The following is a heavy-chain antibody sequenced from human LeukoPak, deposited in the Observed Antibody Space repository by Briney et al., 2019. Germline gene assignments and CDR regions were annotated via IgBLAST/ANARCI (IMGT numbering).Heavy chain of an antibody. CDR3: AKGAEIDH. J-gene: IGHJ4*02. CDR1: GFIFNNFA. V-gene: IGHV3-23*01. Sequence: GGSLRLSCAASGFIFNNFAMSWVRQAPGKGLEWLSAMTGPADTTYYAESVKGRFTISRDYSKRMVFLQMNSLRVEDTAIYYCAKGAEIDHWGQGTLVTVSS. CDR2: MTGPADTT.